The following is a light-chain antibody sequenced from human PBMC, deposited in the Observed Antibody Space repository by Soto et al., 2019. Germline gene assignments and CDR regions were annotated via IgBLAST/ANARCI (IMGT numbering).Light chain of an antibody. CDR1: QGISSY. J-gene: IGKJ4*01. V-gene: IGKV1-9*01. CDR2: AAS. CDR3: QQLNSYPLT. Sequence: DIQLTQSPSFLSASVGDRVTITCRASQGISSYLAWYQQKPGKAPKLLIYAASTLQSGVPSRFNGSGSGIEFTLAISSLQPEDCATSDCQQLNSYPLTFGGGTKVEIK.